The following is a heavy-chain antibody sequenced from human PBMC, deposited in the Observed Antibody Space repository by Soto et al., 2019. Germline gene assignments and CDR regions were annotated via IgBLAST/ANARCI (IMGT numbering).Heavy chain of an antibody. CDR1: GGSISSGDYY. V-gene: IGHV4-30-4*01. CDR3: ARAPPYYDSSGYYPSDY. D-gene: IGHD3-22*01. J-gene: IGHJ4*02. CDR2: IYYSGST. Sequence: PSETLSLTCTVSGGSISSGDYYWSWIRQPPGKGLEWIGYIYYSGSTYYNPSLKSRVTISVDTSKNQFSLKLSSVTAADTAVYYCARAPPYYDSSGYYPSDYWGQGTLVTVSS.